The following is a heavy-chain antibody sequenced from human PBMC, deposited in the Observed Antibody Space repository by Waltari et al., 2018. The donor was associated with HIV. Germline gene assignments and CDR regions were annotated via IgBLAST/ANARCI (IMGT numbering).Heavy chain of an antibody. J-gene: IGHJ4*02. CDR3: ATDRNYYDSSGPTGY. CDR2: FDPEDGET. V-gene: IGHV1-24*01. CDR1: GFTLTELA. D-gene: IGHD3-22*01. Sequence: VQLVQSGAEEKKPGGSVKVSCKVSGFTLTELAMPWARQAPGKGLEWMGDFDPEDGETIYAQKFQGRVTMTEDTSTDTAYMELSSLRSEDTAVYYCATDRNYYDSSGPTGYWGQGTLVTVSS.